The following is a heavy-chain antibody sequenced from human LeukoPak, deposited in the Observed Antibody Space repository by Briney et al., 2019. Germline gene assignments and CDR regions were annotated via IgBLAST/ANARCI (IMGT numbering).Heavy chain of an antibody. CDR1: GYTFTTYG. J-gene: IGHJ4*02. V-gene: IGHV1-18*01. Sequence: ASVKVSCKASGYTFTTYGISWVRQAPGQGLEWMGYIITYNGNTNYAQKLQGRVTMTTDTSTSTVYMELRSLRSDDTAVYYCARVEVGATTYYLDYWGQGTLVSVSS. CDR2: IITYNGNT. D-gene: IGHD1-26*01. CDR3: ARVEVGATTYYLDY.